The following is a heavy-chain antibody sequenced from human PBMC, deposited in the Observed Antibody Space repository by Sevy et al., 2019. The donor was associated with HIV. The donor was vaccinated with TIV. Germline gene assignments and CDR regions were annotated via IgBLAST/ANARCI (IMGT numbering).Heavy chain of an antibody. CDR1: GYTFTSYD. CDR2: MNPNSGNT. V-gene: IGHV1-8*01. J-gene: IGHJ6*02. Sequence: ASVKVSCKASGYTFTSYDINWVRQATGQGLEWMGWMNPNSGNTGYAQKFQGRVTMTRNTSISTAYMELSSLRSEDTAVYYCAGGGHGWSRSPRTSGYYGMDVWGQGTTVTVSS. CDR3: AGGGHGWSRSPRTSGYYGMDV. D-gene: IGHD3-3*01.